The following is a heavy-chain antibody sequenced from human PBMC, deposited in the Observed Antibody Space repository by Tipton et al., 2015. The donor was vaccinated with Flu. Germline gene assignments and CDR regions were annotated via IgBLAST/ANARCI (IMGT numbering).Heavy chain of an antibody. Sequence: SLRLSCAASGFTFDDYAMHWVRQAPGKGPEWVSLISWNGHTTVYADSVKGRFTISRDNSKNSLYLQMNSLRSEDTALYYCARGDYGDNWGQGTLVTVSS. D-gene: IGHD4-17*01. J-gene: IGHJ4*02. CDR2: ISWNGHTT. CDR1: GFTFDDYA. V-gene: IGHV3-43D*04. CDR3: ARGDYGDN.